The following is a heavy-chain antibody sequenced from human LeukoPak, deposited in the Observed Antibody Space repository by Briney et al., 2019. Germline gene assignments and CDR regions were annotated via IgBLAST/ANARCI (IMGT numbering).Heavy chain of an antibody. Sequence: SETLSLTCTVSGFSISSYYWSWIRQPPGKGLEWIGYIYYSGSTNYNPSLMSRVTISVDTSKNPFSLKLSSVTAADTAVYYCARAAAAAVNWFDPWGQGTLVTVSS. J-gene: IGHJ5*02. V-gene: IGHV4-59*01. CDR1: GFSISSYY. CDR3: ARAAAAAVNWFDP. CDR2: IYYSGST. D-gene: IGHD6-13*01.